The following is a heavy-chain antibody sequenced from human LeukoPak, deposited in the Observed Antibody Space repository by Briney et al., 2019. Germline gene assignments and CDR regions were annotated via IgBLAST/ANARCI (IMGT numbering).Heavy chain of an antibody. CDR3: ARSPQYSSGWYGGDAFDI. D-gene: IGHD6-19*01. CDR1: GGSISSSSYY. V-gene: IGHV4-39*07. J-gene: IGHJ3*02. CDR2: IYYSGSA. Sequence: SETLSLTCTVSGGSISSSSYYWGWIRQPPGKGLEWIGSIYYSGSAYYNPSLKSRVTISVDTSKNQFSLKLSSVTAADTAVYYCARSPQYSSGWYGGDAFDIWGQGTMVTVSS.